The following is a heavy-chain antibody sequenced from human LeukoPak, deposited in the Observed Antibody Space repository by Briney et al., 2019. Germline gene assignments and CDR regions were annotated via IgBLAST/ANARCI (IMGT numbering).Heavy chain of an antibody. CDR1: GFTFSAYW. CDR2: INSDGSTT. J-gene: IGHJ4*02. Sequence: GGSLRLSCEASGFTFSAYWMHWGRQAPGKGLVWVSRINSDGSTTSYADSVKGRFTISRDNAKNTLYLQMNSLRAGDTAVYFCARSPHDYWGQGTLVTGSS. CDR3: ARSPHDY. V-gene: IGHV3-74*01.